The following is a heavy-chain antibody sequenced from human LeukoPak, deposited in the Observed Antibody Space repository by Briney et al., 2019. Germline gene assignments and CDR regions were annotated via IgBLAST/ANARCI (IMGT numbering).Heavy chain of an antibody. CDR2: INTNTGNP. V-gene: IGHV7-4-1*02. CDR3: ARDALRGLLWFGELDY. CDR1: GYTFISYA. Sequence: ASVKVSCKASGYTFISYAMNWVRQAPGQGLEWMGWINTNTGNPTYAQGFTGRFVFSLDTSVSTAYLQISSLKAEDTAVYYCARDALRGLLWFGELDYWGQGTLVTVSS. D-gene: IGHD3-10*01. J-gene: IGHJ4*02.